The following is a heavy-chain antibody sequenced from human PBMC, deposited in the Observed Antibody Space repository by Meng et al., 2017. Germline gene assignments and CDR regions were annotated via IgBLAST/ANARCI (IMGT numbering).Heavy chain of an antibody. D-gene: IGHD5-18*01. V-gene: IGHV1-2*06. CDR1: GYTFTGYY. J-gene: IGHJ5*01. Sequence: ASVKVSCKASGYTFTGYYMHWVRQAPGQGLEWMGRINPNSGGTNYAQKFQGRVTMTRDTSISTAYMELSRLRSDDTAVYYCARGGYSYGYGVNWFDPWGQGTTVTVSS. CDR2: INPNSGGT. CDR3: ARGGYSYGYGVNWFDP.